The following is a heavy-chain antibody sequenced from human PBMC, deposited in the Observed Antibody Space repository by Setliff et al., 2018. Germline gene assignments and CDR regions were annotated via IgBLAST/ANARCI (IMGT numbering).Heavy chain of an antibody. V-gene: IGHV4-59*04. CDR3: ASRTTGPGGWFDF. Sequence: PSETLSLTCTVSGDSISGYYWTWIRQPPGKGLEWIGTIYYSGTTYYNPSLKSRVTISIDTSKNQFSLNLNSVTAADTAVYYCASRTTGPGGWFDFWGQGSLVTVSS. CDR2: IYYSGTT. J-gene: IGHJ5*01. D-gene: IGHD1-1*01. CDR1: GDSISGYY.